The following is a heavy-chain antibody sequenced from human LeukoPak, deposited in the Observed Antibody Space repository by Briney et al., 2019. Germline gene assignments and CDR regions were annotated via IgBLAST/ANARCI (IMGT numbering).Heavy chain of an antibody. J-gene: IGHJ4*02. CDR3: AKDSHDSSGYYDY. D-gene: IGHD3-22*01. Sequence: SGGSLRLSCAASGFTFSSYGMHWVRQAPGKGLEWVAFIRYDGSNKYYADSVKGRFTISRDNSKNTLYLQMNSLRAEDTAVYYCAKDSHDSSGYYDYWGQGTLVTVSS. CDR2: IRYDGSNK. CDR1: GFTFSSYG. V-gene: IGHV3-30*02.